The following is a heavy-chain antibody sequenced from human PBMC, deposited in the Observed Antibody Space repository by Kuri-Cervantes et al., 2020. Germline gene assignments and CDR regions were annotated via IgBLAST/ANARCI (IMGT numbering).Heavy chain of an antibody. CDR1: GGSISSYY. D-gene: IGHD3-10*01. CDR3: ARERLTMVRGVNSYYFDY. Sequence: SETLSLTCTVSGGSISSYYWSWIRQPPGKEPEWIVNTHYSGDTHYNPSLKSRVSISIDTSKNQFSLKLTSVTAADTAVYYCARERLTMVRGVNSYYFDYWAQGTLVTVSS. J-gene: IGHJ4*02. V-gene: IGHV4-59*01. CDR2: THYSGDT.